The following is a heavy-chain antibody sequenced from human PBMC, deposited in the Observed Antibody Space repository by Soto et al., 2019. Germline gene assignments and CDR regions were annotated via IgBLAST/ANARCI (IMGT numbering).Heavy chain of an antibody. D-gene: IGHD2-2*01. CDR2: ISAYNGNT. V-gene: IGHV1-18*01. Sequence: GASVKVSCKASGYTFTSYGISWVRQAPGQRLEWMGWISAYNGNTNYAQKLQGRVTMTTDTSTSTAYMELRSLRSDDTAVYYCAVEVVVPAAQGLDPWGQGTLVTVSS. CDR3: AVEVVVPAAQGLDP. J-gene: IGHJ5*02. CDR1: GYTFTSYG.